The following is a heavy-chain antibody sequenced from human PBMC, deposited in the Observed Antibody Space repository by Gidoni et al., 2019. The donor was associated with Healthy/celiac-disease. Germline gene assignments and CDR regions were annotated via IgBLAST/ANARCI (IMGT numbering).Heavy chain of an antibody. J-gene: IGHJ5*02. CDR1: GVSFRGYY. CDR3: ARGPYSSSWLNWFDP. D-gene: IGHD6-13*01. V-gene: IGHV4-34*01. Sequence: QAQLQQWGAGLLKPSETLSLTCAVYGVSFRGYYWSWIRQPPGKGLEWIGEINHSGSTNYNPSLKSRVTISVDTHKNQFSLKLSSVTAADTAVYYWARGPYSSSWLNWFDPWGQGTLVTVSS. CDR2: INHSGST.